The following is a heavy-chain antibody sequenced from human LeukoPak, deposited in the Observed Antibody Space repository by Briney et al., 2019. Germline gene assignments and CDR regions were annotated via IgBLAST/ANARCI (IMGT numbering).Heavy chain of an antibody. CDR2: INQDGSAQ. J-gene: IGHJ4*02. CDR1: GFSFSGYW. Sequence: GGSLRLSCTASGFSFSGYWMSWVRQAPGKGLEWVANINQDGSAQYYVDSVKGQFTISRDNAKNSLYLQMNSLRVEDTAVYYCARDSESWTKTGPRFDYWGQGTLVTVSS. D-gene: IGHD3-9*01. V-gene: IGHV3-7*01. CDR3: ARDSESWTKTGPRFDY.